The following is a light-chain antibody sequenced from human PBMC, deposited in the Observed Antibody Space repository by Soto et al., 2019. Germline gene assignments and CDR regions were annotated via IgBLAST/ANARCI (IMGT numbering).Light chain of an antibody. J-gene: IGLJ1*01. Sequence: QSVLTQPASVSGSPGQSITISCTGTVGLVSWYQQHPGKVPKLIIYDDTKRPSGVSSRFSGSKSGNKASLTISGLPTEDVADYYCCLYVGGRTYVFGTGTKVTV. V-gene: IGLV2-23*01. CDR1: VGL. CDR3: CLYVGGRTYV. CDR2: DDT.